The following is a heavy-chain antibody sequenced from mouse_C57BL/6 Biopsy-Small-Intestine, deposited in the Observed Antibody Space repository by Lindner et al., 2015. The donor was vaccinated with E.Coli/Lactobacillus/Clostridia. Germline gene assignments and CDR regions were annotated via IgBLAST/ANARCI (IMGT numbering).Heavy chain of an antibody. Sequence: QLQESGAELVRPGASVKLSCTASGFNIKDYLMHWVKQRPEQGLEWIGWIDPEDDKSKYAPKFQDKATITADTSSNTAYLQLSSLTSEDTAIYYCTRNYYDYLYFDYWGQGTTLTVSS. CDR3: TRNYYDYLYFDY. J-gene: IGHJ2*01. CDR1: GFNIKDYL. V-gene: IGHV14-1*01. D-gene: IGHD2-4*01. CDR2: IDPEDDKS.